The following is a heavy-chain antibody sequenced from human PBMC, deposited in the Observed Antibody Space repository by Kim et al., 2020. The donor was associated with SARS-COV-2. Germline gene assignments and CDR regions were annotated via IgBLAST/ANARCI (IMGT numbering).Heavy chain of an antibody. D-gene: IGHD1-26*01. J-gene: IGHJ4*02. Sequence: NSADTVGGRFPASRDNSKNALFLQMTTLRAEDTAVYFCARGLVGSTTSFDSWGQGTLVTVSS. V-gene: IGHV3-66*01. CDR3: ARGLVGSTTSFDS.